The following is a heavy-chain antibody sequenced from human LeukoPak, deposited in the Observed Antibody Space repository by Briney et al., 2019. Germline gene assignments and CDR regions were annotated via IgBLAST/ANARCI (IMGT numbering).Heavy chain of an antibody. CDR2: IKQDGSEK. CDR3: AKDRHIVVVTAISG. V-gene: IGHV3-7*01. Sequence: PGGSLRLSCAASGFTFSSYWMSWVRQAPGKGLEWVANIKQDGSEKYYVDSVKGRFTISRDNAKNSLYLQMNSLRAEDTAVYYCAKDRHIVVVTAISGWGQGTLVTVSS. J-gene: IGHJ4*02. D-gene: IGHD2-21*02. CDR1: GFTFSSYW.